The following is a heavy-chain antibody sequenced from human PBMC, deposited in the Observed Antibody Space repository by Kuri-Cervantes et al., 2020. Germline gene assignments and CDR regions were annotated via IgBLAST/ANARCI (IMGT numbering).Heavy chain of an antibody. CDR1: GGSISSYY. CDR3: ARDPIPLPYYYDSSGYDAFDI. J-gene: IGHJ3*02. Sequence: GSLRLSCTVSGGSISSYYWSWIRQPAGKGLEWIGRIYTSGSTNYNPSLKSRVTISVDTSKNQFSLKLSSVTAADTAVYYCARDPIPLPYYYDSSGYDAFDIWGQGTMVTVSS. CDR2: IYTSGST. V-gene: IGHV4-4*07. D-gene: IGHD3-22*01.